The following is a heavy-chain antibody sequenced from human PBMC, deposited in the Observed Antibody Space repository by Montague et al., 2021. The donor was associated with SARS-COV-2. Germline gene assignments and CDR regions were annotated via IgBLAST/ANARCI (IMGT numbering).Heavy chain of an antibody. V-gene: IGHV3-48*03. CDR2: ISSSGSTI. CDR1: GFTFSSYE. Sequence: SLRLSCAASGFTFSSYEMNLVRQAPVKGLEWVSYISSSGSTIYYADSVKGRFTISSDNAKNSLYLQMNSLRAEDTAVYYCARDLPLIIMVRGVTFGYYGMAVWGEGPTDTVAS. CDR3: ARDLPLIIMVRGVTFGYYGMAV. D-gene: IGHD3-10*01. J-gene: IGHJ6*04.